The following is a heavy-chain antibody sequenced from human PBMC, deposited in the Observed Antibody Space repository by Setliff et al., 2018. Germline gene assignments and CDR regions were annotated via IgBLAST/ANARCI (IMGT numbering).Heavy chain of an antibody. CDR3: ARHATYYYGSGNLPFDS. CDR1: GGTFSDYY. D-gene: IGHD3-10*01. V-gene: IGHV4-34*01. CDR2: INHRGST. Sequence: SETLSLTCAAYGGTFSDYYWTWIRQPPGKGLEWIGEINHRGSTLYSPSLESRLTITIDTSKSQFSLKLSSVTAADTAVYYCARHATYYYGSGNLPFDSWGQGTLVTVSS. J-gene: IGHJ4*02.